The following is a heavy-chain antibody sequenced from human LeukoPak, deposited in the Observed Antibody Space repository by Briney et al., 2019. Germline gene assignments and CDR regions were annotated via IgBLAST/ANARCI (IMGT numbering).Heavy chain of an antibody. CDR3: ARARAAVAPDHWFAP. V-gene: IGHV1-18*01. Sequence: ASVKVSCKASGYTCTSYGISWVRQAPGQGLEWMGWISAYNGNTNYAQKLQGRITMTTDTSTSTAYMGLRSLRSDDTAVYYCARARAAVAPDHWFAPWGQGTLVTASS. CDR1: GYTCTSYG. J-gene: IGHJ5*02. CDR2: ISAYNGNT. D-gene: IGHD6-19*01.